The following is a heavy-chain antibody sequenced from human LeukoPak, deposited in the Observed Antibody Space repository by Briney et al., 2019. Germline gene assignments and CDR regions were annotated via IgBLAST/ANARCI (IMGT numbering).Heavy chain of an antibody. V-gene: IGHV4-4*02. CDR1: GGSISSSNW. CDR2: IYHSGST. J-gene: IGHJ4*02. D-gene: IGHD3-10*01. Sequence: PSGTLSLTCAVSGGSISSSNWWSWVRQPPGKGLEWIGEIYHSGSTNYNPSLKGRVTISVDTSKNQFSLKLSSVTAADTAVYYCARVMIGGSGSSPPYFDYWGQGTLVTVSS. CDR3: ARVMIGGSGSSPPYFDY.